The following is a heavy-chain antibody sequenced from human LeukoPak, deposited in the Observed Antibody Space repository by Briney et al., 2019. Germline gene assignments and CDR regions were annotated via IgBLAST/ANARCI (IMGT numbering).Heavy chain of an antibody. CDR1: GFTVSSNY. CDR3: ARSTVVTGRYYYYYMDV. V-gene: IGHV3-53*01. D-gene: IGHD4-23*01. J-gene: IGHJ6*03. Sequence: GGALRLSCAASGFTVSSNYMSWVRQAPGKGLEWVSVIDSGGSTYYADSVKGRFTISRDNSRNTLYLQMNSLRAEDTAVYYCARSTVVTGRYYYYYMDVWGKGTTVSVSS. CDR2: IDSGGST.